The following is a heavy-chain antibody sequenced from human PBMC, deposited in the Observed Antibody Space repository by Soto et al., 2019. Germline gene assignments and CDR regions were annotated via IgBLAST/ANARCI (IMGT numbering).Heavy chain of an antibody. J-gene: IGHJ4*02. D-gene: IGHD3-16*01. CDR1: GLTLYSYV. Sequence: DVQLLESGGDLVQPGGSLRLSCAASGLTLYSYVMSWVRQAPGKGLEWVSGISGGSTYYSDSGKGRFTISRDNSKNTLFLQMNSLRAEDTAAYYCAKGWGDYWGQGTLVTVSS. CDR3: AKGWGDY. V-gene: IGHV3-23*01. CDR2: ISGGST.